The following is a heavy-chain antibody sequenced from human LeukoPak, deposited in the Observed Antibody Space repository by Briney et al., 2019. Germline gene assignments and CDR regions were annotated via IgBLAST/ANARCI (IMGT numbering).Heavy chain of an antibody. CDR2: IYTSGST. CDR1: GGSISSGSYY. J-gene: IGHJ4*02. CDR3: ARYSTESYYDSSGPSGFDY. V-gene: IGHV4-61*02. Sequence: SETLSLTCTVSGGSISSGSYYWSWIRQPAGKGLEWIGRIYTSGSTNYNPSLKSRVTISVDTSKNQFSLKLSSVTAADTAVYYCARYSTESYYDSSGPSGFDYWGQGTLVTVSS. D-gene: IGHD3-22*01.